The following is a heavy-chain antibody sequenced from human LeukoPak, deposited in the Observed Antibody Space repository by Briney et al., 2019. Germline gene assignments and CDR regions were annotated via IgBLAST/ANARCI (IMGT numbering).Heavy chain of an antibody. CDR2: IRSKAYGGTT. V-gene: IGHV3-49*04. Sequence: GGSLRLSCTASGFTFGDYAMSWARQAPGKGLEWVGFIRSKAYGGTTEYAASVKGRFTISRDDSKSIAYLQMNSLKTEDTAVYYCTREEGYYYGSGTWNWFDPWGQGTLVTVSS. CDR3: TREEGYYYGSGTWNWFDP. CDR1: GFTFGDYA. D-gene: IGHD3-10*01. J-gene: IGHJ5*02.